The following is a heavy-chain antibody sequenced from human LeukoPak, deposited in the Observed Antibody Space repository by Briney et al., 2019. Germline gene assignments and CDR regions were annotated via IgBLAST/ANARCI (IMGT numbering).Heavy chain of an antibody. CDR3: ARVRHYYDSSGYGLPPPAPYYYYYMDV. J-gene: IGHJ6*03. D-gene: IGHD3-22*01. CDR1: GGTFSSYA. CDR2: IIPIFGTA. Sequence: ASVKVSCKASGGTFSSYAIRWVRQAPGQGLEWMGGIIPIFGTANYEHKFQGRVTITTDESTSTAYMELSSLRSEDTAVYYCARVRHYYDSSGYGLPPPAPYYYYYMDVWGKGTTVTVSS. V-gene: IGHV1-69*05.